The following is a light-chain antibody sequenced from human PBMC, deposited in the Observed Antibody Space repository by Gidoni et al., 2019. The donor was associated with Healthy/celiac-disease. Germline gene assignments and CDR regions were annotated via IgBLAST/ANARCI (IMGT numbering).Light chain of an antibody. J-gene: IGLJ2*01. CDR3: AAWDDSLSGDVV. CDR2: SNN. Sequence: QSVLTQPPSASGTPGQRVTISCSGSSANIGSNYVYWYKQLPGTAPKLPIYSNNQRPSGVPDRFSGSKSGTSASLAISGLRSEDEADYYCAAWDDSLSGDVVFGGGTKLTVL. CDR1: SANIGSNY. V-gene: IGLV1-47*02.